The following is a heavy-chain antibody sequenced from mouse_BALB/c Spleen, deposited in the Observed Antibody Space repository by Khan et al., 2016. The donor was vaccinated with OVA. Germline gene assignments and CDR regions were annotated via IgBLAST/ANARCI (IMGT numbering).Heavy chain of an antibody. D-gene: IGHD3-2*02. CDR2: IFPGTDNT. CDR1: GYIFTNYW. J-gene: IGHJ2*01. CDR3: AREEALYYFEY. V-gene: IGHV1-76*01. Sequence: QVQLKQSGAELVRPGASVKLSCKTSGYIFTNYWIHWVKQRPGQGLEWIARIFPGTDNTYYSEKLKDRATLTADKSSSTAYMQLSSPKSEDAAVYFCAREEALYYFEYWGQGTTLTVSS.